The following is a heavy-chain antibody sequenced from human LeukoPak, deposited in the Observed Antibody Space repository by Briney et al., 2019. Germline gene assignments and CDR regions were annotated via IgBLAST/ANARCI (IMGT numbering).Heavy chain of an antibody. CDR1: GFTFSIYM. Sequence: GGSLRLSCAASGFTFSIYMMNWVRQAPGKGLEWVASIKRDGSEMYYVDSVKGRFTISRDNAKNSVYLQMNSLRADDTGVYYCNSDGSPYWGPGALLTLSS. CDR2: IKRDGSEM. J-gene: IGHJ4*02. D-gene: IGHD5-24*01. V-gene: IGHV3-7*02. CDR3: NSDGSPY.